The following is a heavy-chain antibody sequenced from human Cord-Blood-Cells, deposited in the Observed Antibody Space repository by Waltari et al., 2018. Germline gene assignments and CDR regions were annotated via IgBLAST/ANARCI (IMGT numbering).Heavy chain of an antibody. J-gene: IGHJ4*02. Sequence: QVQLQQWGAGLLKPSETLSLTCAVYGGSFSGYYWSWIRQPPGKGLEWIGEINHSGSTNYDPSLKSRVTISVDTSKNQFSLKLSSVTAADTAVYYCAGQLLPGYWGQGTLVTVSS. D-gene: IGHD2-2*01. CDR3: AGQLLPGY. V-gene: IGHV4-34*01. CDR2: INHSGST. CDR1: GGSFSGYY.